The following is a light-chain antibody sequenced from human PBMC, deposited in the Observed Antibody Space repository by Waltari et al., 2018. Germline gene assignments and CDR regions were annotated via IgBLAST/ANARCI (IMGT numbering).Light chain of an antibody. Sequence: DIQMTQSPSTLSASVGDRVTLTCRASQNINSWLAWYQQNSGMAPKLLISKASTLESGVPSRFSCSGSGTEFTLTIGSLQPDDLATYYCQQYRTNPWAFGQGTKV. J-gene: IGKJ1*01. CDR3: QQYRTNPWA. CDR2: KAS. V-gene: IGKV1-5*03. CDR1: QNINSW.